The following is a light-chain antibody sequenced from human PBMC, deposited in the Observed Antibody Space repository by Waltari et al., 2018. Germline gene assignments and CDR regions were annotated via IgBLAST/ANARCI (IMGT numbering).Light chain of an antibody. V-gene: IGKV3-20*01. Sequence: LVLTQSPGIPSLSPGESATLSCRASQSVNTYLAWYQQKPGQAPRLLIYGAYTRAGGIPDRFSGSGFGTDFSLTISRLEAEDFAVYYCQHHVRLPSTFGQGTKVEIK. CDR2: GAY. CDR3: QHHVRLPST. CDR1: QSVNTY. J-gene: IGKJ1*01.